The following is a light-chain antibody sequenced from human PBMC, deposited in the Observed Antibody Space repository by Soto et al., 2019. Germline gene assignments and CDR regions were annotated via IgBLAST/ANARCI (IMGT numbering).Light chain of an antibody. CDR2: GIS. CDR1: QAIRND. J-gene: IGKJ2*03. V-gene: IGKV1-6*01. CDR3: LHDALFPYS. Sequence: IQMTQSPSSLSASVGDTVTFTCRASQAIRNDLGWFQQRSGKPPKLLIYGISILQTGVPSRFSGSGSGTDFTLTISGLHPEDFATYYCLHDALFPYSFGQGTRLEI.